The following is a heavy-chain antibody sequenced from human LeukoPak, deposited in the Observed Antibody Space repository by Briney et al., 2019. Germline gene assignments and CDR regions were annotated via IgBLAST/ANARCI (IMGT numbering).Heavy chain of an antibody. V-gene: IGHV5-51*01. CDR2: IYPGDSDT. D-gene: IGHD4-17*01. J-gene: IGHJ3*02. CDR1: GYSFTSYW. CDR3: ARQPDVNYGDYEGDAFDI. Sequence: GESLKISCKGSGYSFTSYWIGWVLQMPGKGLEWMVIIYPGDSDTRYSPSFQGQVTISADKSISTAYLQWSSLKASDTAMYYCARQPDVNYGDYEGDAFDIWGQGTMVTVSS.